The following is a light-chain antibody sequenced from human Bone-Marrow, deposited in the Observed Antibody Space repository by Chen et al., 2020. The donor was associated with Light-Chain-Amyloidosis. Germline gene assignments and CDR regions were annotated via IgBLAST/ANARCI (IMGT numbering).Light chain of an antibody. CDR2: EVT. CDR1: SSDVGGDNH. CDR3: SSYTITNTLV. V-gene: IGLV2-14*01. J-gene: IGLJ1*01. Sequence: QSALTHPASVSGSPGQPLTLSLTGTSSDVGGDNHVSWYQQHPDKAPKLMIYEVTNRPSWVPDRFSGSKSDNTASLTISGLQTEDEADYFCSSYTITNTLVFGSGTRVTVL.